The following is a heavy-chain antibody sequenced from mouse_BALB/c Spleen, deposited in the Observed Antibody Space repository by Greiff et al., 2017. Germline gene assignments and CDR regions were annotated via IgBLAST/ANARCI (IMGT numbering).Heavy chain of an antibody. CDR1: GFTFSDYY. Sequence: EVKLVESGGGLVKPGGSLKLSCAASGFTFSDYYMYWVRQTPEKRLEWVATISDGGSYTYYPDSVKGRFTISRDNAKNNLYLQMSSLKSEDTAMYYCARGGYGGAMDYWGQGTSVTVSS. CDR2: ISDGGSYT. J-gene: IGHJ4*01. D-gene: IGHD2-2*01. V-gene: IGHV5-4*02. CDR3: ARGGYGGAMDY.